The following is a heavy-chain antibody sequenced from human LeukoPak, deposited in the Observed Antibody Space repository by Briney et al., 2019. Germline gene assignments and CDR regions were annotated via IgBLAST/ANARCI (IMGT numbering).Heavy chain of an antibody. J-gene: IGHJ5*02. CDR3: AREGIPGYCSGGSCSQYNWFDP. CDR2: IIPLFGTP. Sequence: SVKVSCKASGYTFTSYGISWVRQAPGQGLGWMGGIIPLFGTPDYAQKFQDRLTITADKSTSTAYMELSSLRSEDTAVYYCAREGIPGYCSGGSCSQYNWFDPWGQGALVTVSS. CDR1: GYTFTSYG. D-gene: IGHD2-15*01. V-gene: IGHV1-69*06.